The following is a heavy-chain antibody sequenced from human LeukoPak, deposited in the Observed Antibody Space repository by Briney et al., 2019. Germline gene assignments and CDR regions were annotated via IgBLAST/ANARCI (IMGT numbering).Heavy chain of an antibody. CDR1: GFTFSNYW. D-gene: IGHD5-18*01. Sequence: PGGSLRLFCAASGFTFSNYWMPWVRQAPGKGLVWVSRINSDGSSTNYADSVKGRFTISRDNAKNTLYLQMNSLRAEDTAVYYCARDPHGYWWFDPWGQGTLVTVSS. V-gene: IGHV3-74*01. J-gene: IGHJ5*02. CDR2: INSDGSST. CDR3: ARDPHGYWWFDP.